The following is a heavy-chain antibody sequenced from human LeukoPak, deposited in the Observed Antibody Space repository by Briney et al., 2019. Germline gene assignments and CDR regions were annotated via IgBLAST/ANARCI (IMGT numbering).Heavy chain of an antibody. J-gene: IGHJ6*04. CDR2: ISSSGSII. CDR3: AELGITMIWGV. V-gene: IGHV3-11*04. D-gene: IGHD3-22*01. CDR1: GFMFNDYC. Sequence: GGSLILSCAAPGFMFNDYCMSWIRQAPGKGLEWVSYISSSGSIIYYADSVKGRFTISRENAKNSLYLQMNSLRAEDTAVYYCAELGITMIWGVWGKGTTVTISS.